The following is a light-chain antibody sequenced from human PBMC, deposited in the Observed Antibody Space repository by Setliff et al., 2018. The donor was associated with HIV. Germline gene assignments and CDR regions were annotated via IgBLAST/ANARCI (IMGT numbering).Light chain of an antibody. Sequence: SYALTQPPSGSVAPGKTARITCGGNNIGSKSVHWHQQKPGQAPVLVIYYDSDRPSGIPERFSGSNSGNTATLTISRVEAGDEADYYCQVWDSSSDHDVFGTGTKGTVL. CDR1: NIGSKS. CDR2: YDS. V-gene: IGLV3-21*04. CDR3: QVWDSSSDHDV. J-gene: IGLJ1*01.